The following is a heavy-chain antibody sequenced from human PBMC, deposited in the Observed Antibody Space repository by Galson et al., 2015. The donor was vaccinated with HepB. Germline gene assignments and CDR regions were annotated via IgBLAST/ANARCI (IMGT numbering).Heavy chain of an antibody. J-gene: IGHJ5*02. V-gene: IGHV1-69*13. D-gene: IGHD1-26*01. Sequence: SVKVSCKASGGTFSSYAISWVRQAPGQGLEWRGGIIPIFGTANYAQKFQGRVTITANESTSTAYMELSSLRSEDTAVYYCARQTSGSYYGWFDPWAQGTLVTVSS. CDR1: GGTFSSYA. CDR3: ARQTSGSYYGWFDP. CDR2: IIPIFGTA.